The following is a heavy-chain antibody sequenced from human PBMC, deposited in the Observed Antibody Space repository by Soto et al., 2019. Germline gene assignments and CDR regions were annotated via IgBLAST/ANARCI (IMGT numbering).Heavy chain of an antibody. CDR3: ASADRTPYYFDY. CDR2: IYHSGST. Sequence: QVQLQESGPGLVKPSGTLSLTCAASGGSISSTNWWSWVRQPPGKGLEWIGEIYHSGSTNYNPSLQSRVTISVDKSKNQFSLKLNSVTAADTAVYFCASADRTPYYFDYWGQGTLVTVSS. CDR1: GGSISSTNW. V-gene: IGHV4-4*02. J-gene: IGHJ4*02. D-gene: IGHD2-15*01.